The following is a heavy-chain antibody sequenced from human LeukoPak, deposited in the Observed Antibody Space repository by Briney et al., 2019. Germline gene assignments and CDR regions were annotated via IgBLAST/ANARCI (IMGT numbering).Heavy chain of an antibody. V-gene: IGHV1-2*02. CDR1: GYTFTGYY. D-gene: IGHD4-17*01. CDR2: INPNSGGT. CDR3: AREMTTVTTLGY. J-gene: IGHJ4*02. Sequence: VASVKVSCKASGYTFTGYYMHWVRQAPGQGLEWMGWINPNSGGTNYAQKFQGRVTTTRDTSISTAYMELSRLRSDDTAVYYCAREMTTVTTLGYWGQGTLVTVSS.